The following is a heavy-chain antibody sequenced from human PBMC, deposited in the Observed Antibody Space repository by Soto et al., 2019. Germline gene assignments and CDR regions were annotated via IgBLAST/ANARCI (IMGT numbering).Heavy chain of an antibody. CDR3: AKPRVTTYYYYYYMDV. CDR2: ISGSGGST. J-gene: IGHJ6*03. V-gene: IGHV3-23*01. CDR1: GFTFSSYD. D-gene: IGHD4-17*01. Sequence: EVQLLESGGGLVQPGGSLRLSCAASGFTFSSYDMSWVRQAPGKGLEWVSAISGSGGSTYYADSVKGRFTISRDNSKNTLYLQMNSLRAEDTAVYYCAKPRVTTYYYYYYMDVWGKGTTVTVSS.